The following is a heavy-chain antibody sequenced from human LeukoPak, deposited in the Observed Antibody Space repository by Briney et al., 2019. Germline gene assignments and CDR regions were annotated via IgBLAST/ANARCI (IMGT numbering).Heavy chain of an antibody. V-gene: IGHV3-9*01. CDR2: ISWNSGSI. D-gene: IGHD6-13*01. J-gene: IGHJ6*02. Sequence: GRSLRLSHAASGFTFGDYAMHWVRQARGEGLEWGSGISWNSGSIGYADSVKGRFTISRDNAKNSLYLQMNSLTAEDTALYYCAKDLGSGAAAGTTTYSYYYGMDGWGQGTTVTVSS. CDR1: GFTFGDYA. CDR3: AKDLGSGAAAGTTTYSYYYGMDG.